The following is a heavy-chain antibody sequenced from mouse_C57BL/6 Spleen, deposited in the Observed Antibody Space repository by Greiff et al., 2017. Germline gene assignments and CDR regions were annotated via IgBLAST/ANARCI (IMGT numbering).Heavy chain of an antibody. D-gene: IGHD1-1*01. Sequence: EVQLQQSGPELVKPGASVKISCKASGYTFTDYYMNWVKQSHGKSLEWIGDINPNNGGTSYNQKFKGKATLTVDKSSSTAYMELRSLTSEDSAVYYCARSPGSSYAMDYWGQGTSVTVSS. J-gene: IGHJ4*01. CDR2: INPNNGGT. V-gene: IGHV1-26*01. CDR1: GYTFTDYY. CDR3: ARSPGSSYAMDY.